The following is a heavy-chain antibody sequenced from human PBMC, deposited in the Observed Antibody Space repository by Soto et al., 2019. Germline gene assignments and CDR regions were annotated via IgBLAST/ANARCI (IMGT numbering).Heavy chain of an antibody. CDR2: ISHDGNNK. D-gene: IGHD2-2*01. V-gene: IGHV3-30*18. CDR3: AKGGPDCASTTCYLLVAFDI. J-gene: IGHJ3*02. CDR1: GFTFSSYV. Sequence: QVQLVQSGGGVVQPGRSLRLSCAASGFTFSSYVTHWVRQAPGKGLEWVAVISHDGNNKYYADSVKGRFTISRDNSKNTLYLQMISLPTEERAVYYCAKGGPDCASTTCYLLVAFDIWGQGTMVTVSS.